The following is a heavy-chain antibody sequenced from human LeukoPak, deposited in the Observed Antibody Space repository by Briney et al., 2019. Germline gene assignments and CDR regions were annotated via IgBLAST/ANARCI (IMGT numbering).Heavy chain of an antibody. CDR2: INGDGSWT. J-gene: IGHJ4*02. CDR1: GNYW. D-gene: IGHD2-2*01. V-gene: IGHV3-74*01. Sequence: GGPLRLSCAASGNYWMHWVRQAPGKGLVWVSHINGDGSWTTYADSVKGRFTISKDNAKNTVYLQMNNLRAEDTAVYYCVSFYETYWGRGTLVTVSS. CDR3: VSFYETY.